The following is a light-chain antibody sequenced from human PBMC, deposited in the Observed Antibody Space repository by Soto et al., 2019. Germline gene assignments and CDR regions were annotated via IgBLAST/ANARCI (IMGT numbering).Light chain of an antibody. CDR3: SSYTRASTLVV. CDR1: NSDIGGYNY. V-gene: IGLV2-14*01. Sequence: QSVLTQPASVSGSPGQSVTISCTGSNSDIGGYNYVSWYQQHPGKAPKLMIYEVSNRPSGVSSRFSGSKSGNTASLTISGLQAEDEADYYCSSYTRASTLVVFGGGTQLTVL. J-gene: IGLJ2*01. CDR2: EVS.